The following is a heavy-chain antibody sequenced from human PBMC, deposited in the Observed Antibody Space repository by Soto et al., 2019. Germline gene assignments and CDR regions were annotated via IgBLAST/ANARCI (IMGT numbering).Heavy chain of an antibody. CDR3: APENPATMYYYYCGRDV. V-gene: IGHV1-69*13. J-gene: IGHJ6*02. CDR2: IIPIFGTA. Sequence: SVKVSCKASGGTFSSYAISWVRQAPGQGLEWMGGIIPIFGTANYAQKFQGRVTITADESTSTAYMELSSLRSEDTAVYYCAPENPATMYYYYCGRDVWGQGSTFAVSS. CDR1: GGTFSSYA. D-gene: IGHD6-25*01.